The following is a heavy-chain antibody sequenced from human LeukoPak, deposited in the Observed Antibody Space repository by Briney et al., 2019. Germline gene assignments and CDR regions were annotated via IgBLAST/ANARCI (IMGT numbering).Heavy chain of an antibody. CDR3: ARGETTVVSDAFDI. J-gene: IGHJ3*02. CDR1: GYSISSGYY. D-gene: IGHD4-23*01. CDR2: IYHSGST. Sequence: TSETLSLTCTVSGYSISSGYYWGWIRQPPGKGLEWIGSIYHSGSTYYNPSLKSRVTISVDTTKNQFSLKLSSVTAADTAVYYCARGETTVVSDAFDIWGQGTMVTVSS. V-gene: IGHV4-38-2*02.